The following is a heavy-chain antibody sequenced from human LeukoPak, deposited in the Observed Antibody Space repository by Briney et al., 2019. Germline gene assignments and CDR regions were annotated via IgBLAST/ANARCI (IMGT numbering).Heavy chain of an antibody. CDR1: GGSISSSSYY. CDR3: ARGTAVAGNHY. J-gene: IGHJ4*02. V-gene: IGHV4-39*07. Sequence: SETLSLTCTVSGGSISSSSYYWGWIRQPPGKGLEWIGSIYYSGSTYYNPSLKSRVTISVDTSKNQFSLKLSSVTAADTAVYYCARGTAVAGNHYWGQGTLVTVSS. D-gene: IGHD6-19*01. CDR2: IYYSGST.